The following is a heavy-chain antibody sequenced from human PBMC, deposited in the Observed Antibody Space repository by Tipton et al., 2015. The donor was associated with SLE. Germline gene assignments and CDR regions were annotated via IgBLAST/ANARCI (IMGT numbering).Heavy chain of an antibody. Sequence: LRLSCAVYGGSFSGYYWSWIRQPPGKGLEWIGEINHSGSTYYNPSLKSRVTISVDTSKNQFSLKLTSVTAADTAVYYCARDLQWLRFDYWGQGTLVTVSS. CDR1: GGSFSGYY. V-gene: IGHV4-34*01. CDR2: INHSGST. J-gene: IGHJ4*02. D-gene: IGHD6-19*01. CDR3: ARDLQWLRFDY.